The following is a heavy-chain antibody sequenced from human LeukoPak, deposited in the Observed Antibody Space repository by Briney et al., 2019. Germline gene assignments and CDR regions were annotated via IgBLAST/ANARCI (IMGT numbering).Heavy chain of an antibody. V-gene: IGHV3-74*01. Sequence: GGSLRLSCAASGFTFSSYWMHWVRQAPGKGLVWVSRINNDGSSTAYADSVKGRFTIPRDNAKNMMYLQMNSLRGEDTAVYYCARDYENFGVATPATMDVWGKGTKVTVSS. CDR1: GFTFSSYW. CDR2: INNDGSST. CDR3: ARDYENFGVATPATMDV. J-gene: IGHJ6*04. D-gene: IGHD3-3*01.